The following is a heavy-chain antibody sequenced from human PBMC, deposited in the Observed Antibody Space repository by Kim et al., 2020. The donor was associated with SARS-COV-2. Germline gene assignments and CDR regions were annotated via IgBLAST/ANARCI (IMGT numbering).Heavy chain of an antibody. CDR3: VRSADRGDASDI. CDR2: INTDGRDT. J-gene: IGHJ3*02. D-gene: IGHD3-10*01. CDR1: GFTFSTSW. V-gene: IGHV3-74*01. Sequence: GGSLRLSCAASGFTFSTSWIHWVRQAPGKGLAWVSRINTDGRDTRYADSAKGRFTMSRDNAKNMVYLQMNSLRAEDSAVYYCVRSADRGDASDIWGEGTIVSVSS.